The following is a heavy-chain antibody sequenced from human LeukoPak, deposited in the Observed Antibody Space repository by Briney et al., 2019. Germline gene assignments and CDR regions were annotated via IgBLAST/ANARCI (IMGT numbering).Heavy chain of an antibody. CDR2: IRYDGSNK. CDR1: GFTFSSYG. CDR3: AKDRGPAAPNDYYYYYYMDV. V-gene: IGHV3-30*02. J-gene: IGHJ6*03. Sequence: GGSLRPSCAASGFTFSSYGMHWVRQAPGMGLEWVAFIRYDGSNKYYADSVKGRFTISRDNSKNTLYLQMSSLRAEDTAVYYCAKDRGPAAPNDYYYYYYMDVWGKGTTVTVSS. D-gene: IGHD2-2*01.